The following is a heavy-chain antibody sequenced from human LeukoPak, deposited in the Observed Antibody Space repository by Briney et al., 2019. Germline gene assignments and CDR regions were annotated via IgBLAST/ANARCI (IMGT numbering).Heavy chain of an antibody. CDR3: ASRLRPRSTDY. CDR2: INHSGST. J-gene: IGHJ4*02. Sequence: NPSETLSLTCAVYGGSFSGYYWSWIRQPPGKGLEWIGEINHSGSTNYNPSLKSRVTISVDTSKNQFSLKLSSVTAADTAVYYCASRLRPRSTDYWGQGTLVTVSS. CDR1: GGSFSGYY. V-gene: IGHV4-34*01.